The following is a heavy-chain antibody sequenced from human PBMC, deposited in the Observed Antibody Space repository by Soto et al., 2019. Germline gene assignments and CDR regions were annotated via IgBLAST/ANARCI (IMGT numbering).Heavy chain of an antibody. V-gene: IGHV1-18*01. Sequence: QVQLVQSGAEVKKPGASVKVSCKSSGYTFTSYGISWVRQAPGQGLEWMGWISAYNGNTNYAQKLQGRVTMTKDTYTSTAYVEVRGLRSYDTAVYYCAIHKCSGGSCLFRYWGQGTLVTVSS. J-gene: IGHJ4*02. CDR1: GYTFTSYG. CDR3: AIHKCSGGSCLFRY. CDR2: ISAYNGNT. D-gene: IGHD2-15*01.